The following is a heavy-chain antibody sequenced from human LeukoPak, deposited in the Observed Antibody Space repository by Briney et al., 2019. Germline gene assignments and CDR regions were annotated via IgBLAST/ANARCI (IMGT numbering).Heavy chain of an antibody. J-gene: IGHJ4*02. CDR2: ISYDGSNK. CDR1: GFTFSSYA. Sequence: PGGSLRPSCAASGFTFSSYAMHWVRQAPGKGLEWVAVISYDGSNKYYADSVKGRFTTSRDNAKNSLYLQMNSLRAEDTAVYYCARGTMFPYYFDYWGQGTLVTVSS. V-gene: IGHV3-30*04. D-gene: IGHD3-10*02. CDR3: ARGTMFPYYFDY.